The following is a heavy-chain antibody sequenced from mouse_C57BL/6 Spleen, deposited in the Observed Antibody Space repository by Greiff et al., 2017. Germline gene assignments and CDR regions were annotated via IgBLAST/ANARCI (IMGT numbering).Heavy chain of an antibody. CDR2: IYPGSGST. CDR3: ARNYYGSSYYFDY. J-gene: IGHJ2*01. CDR1: GYTFTSYW. D-gene: IGHD1-1*01. Sequence: QVQLQQSGAELVKPGASVKMSCKASGYTFTSYWITWVKQRPGQGLEWIGDIYPGSGSTNYNEKFKGKATLTVDTSSSTAYMQLSSLTSEDSAVYYGARNYYGSSYYFDYWGQGTTLTVSS. V-gene: IGHV1-55*01.